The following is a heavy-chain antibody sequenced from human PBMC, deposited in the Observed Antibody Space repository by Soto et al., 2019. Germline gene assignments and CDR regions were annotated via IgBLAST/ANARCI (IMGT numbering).Heavy chain of an antibody. CDR1: GYTFTSYG. Sequence: VKVSCKASGYTFTSYGISWVRQAPGQGLEWMGWISAYNGNTNYAQKLQGRVTMTTDTSTSTAYMELRSLRSDDTAVYYCARDSYYDFWSGLNYYGMDVWGQGTTVTVSS. CDR3: ARDSYYDFWSGLNYYGMDV. V-gene: IGHV1-18*01. D-gene: IGHD3-3*01. CDR2: ISAYNGNT. J-gene: IGHJ6*02.